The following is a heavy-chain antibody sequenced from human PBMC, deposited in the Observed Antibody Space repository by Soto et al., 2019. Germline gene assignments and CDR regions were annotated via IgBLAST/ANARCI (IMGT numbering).Heavy chain of an antibody. CDR1: GGTFSSYT. CDR3: ARDYNYYGSGSKASRKKKNNWFDP. D-gene: IGHD3-10*01. Sequence: ASVKVSCKASGGTFSSYTISWVRQAPGQGLEWMGRIIPILGIANYAQKFQGRVTITADKSTSTAYMELSSLRSEDTAVYYCARDYNYYGSGSKASRKKKNNWFDPWGQGTLVTVSS. V-gene: IGHV1-69*04. J-gene: IGHJ5*02. CDR2: IIPILGIA.